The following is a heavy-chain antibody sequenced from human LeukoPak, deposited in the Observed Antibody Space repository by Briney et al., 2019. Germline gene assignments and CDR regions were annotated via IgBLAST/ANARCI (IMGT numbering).Heavy chain of an antibody. V-gene: IGHV3-53*01. CDR3: ARDLHIFNFDY. CDR1: GFNVNDNF. Sequence: GGSLRLSCEASGFNVNDNFMIWVRQAPGKGLEWVSVIYSGGSTYYADSVKGRFTISRDNSKNTLYLQMNSLRAEDTAVYYCARDLHIFNFDYWGQGTLVTVSS. J-gene: IGHJ4*02. D-gene: IGHD2-21*01. CDR2: IYSGGST.